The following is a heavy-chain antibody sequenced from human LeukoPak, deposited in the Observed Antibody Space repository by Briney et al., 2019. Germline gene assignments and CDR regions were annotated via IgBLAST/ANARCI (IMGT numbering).Heavy chain of an antibody. CDR1: GYTFTSYG. D-gene: IGHD2-21*02. CDR3: ARVAYCGGDSYSFDY. J-gene: IGHJ4*02. V-gene: IGHV1-18*01. CDR2: ISAYNGNT. Sequence: ASVKVSCKASGYTFTSYGISWVRQAPGQGLEWMGWISAYNGNTNYAQKLQGRVTMTTDTSTSTAYMELRSLRSDDTAVYYCARVAYCGGDSYSFDYWGQGTLVTVSS.